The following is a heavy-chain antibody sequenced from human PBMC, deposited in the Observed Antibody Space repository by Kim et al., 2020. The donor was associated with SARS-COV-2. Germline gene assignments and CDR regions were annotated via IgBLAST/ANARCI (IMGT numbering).Heavy chain of an antibody. Sequence: GGSLRLSCAASGFTFSSYAMSWVRQAPGKGLEWVSGISDSGDSTYYADSVKGRFTISRDNSKNTLYLQMNSLRAEDTAVYYCAKVRRYYGSGSYLGYFDYWGQGTLVTVSS. CDR2: ISDSGDST. J-gene: IGHJ4*02. CDR1: GFTFSSYA. V-gene: IGHV3-23*01. D-gene: IGHD3-10*01. CDR3: AKVRRYYGSGSYLGYFDY.